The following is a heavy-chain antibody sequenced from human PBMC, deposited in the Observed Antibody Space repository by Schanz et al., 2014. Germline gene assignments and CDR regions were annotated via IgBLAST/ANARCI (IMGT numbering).Heavy chain of an antibody. CDR2: IQHDGSRT. CDR3: ARDEGRDGYNLAFDV. D-gene: IGHD5-12*01. V-gene: IGHV3-30*02. Sequence: QAELVESGGGVVQPGGSLRLSCEASGFIFSNHGMNWVRQAPGKGLEWVAFIQHDGSRTYYTASLKGRVTISRDNSQNMVYVEMNSLRVEDTALYFCARDEGRDGYNLAFDVWGQGTLVTVSS. CDR1: GFIFSNHG. J-gene: IGHJ3*01.